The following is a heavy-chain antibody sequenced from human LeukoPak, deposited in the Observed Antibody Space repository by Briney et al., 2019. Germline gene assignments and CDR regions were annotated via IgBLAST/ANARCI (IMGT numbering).Heavy chain of an antibody. CDR3: ASSIPIVVVVAATPGAFDI. Sequence: SETLSLTCAVYGGSFSGYYWSWLRQPPGKGLEWIGEINHSGSTNYNPSLKSRVTISVDTSKNQFSLKLSSVTAADTAVYYCASSIPIVVVVAATPGAFDIWGQGTMVTVSS. CDR1: GGSFSGYY. J-gene: IGHJ3*02. CDR2: INHSGST. V-gene: IGHV4-34*01. D-gene: IGHD2-15*01.